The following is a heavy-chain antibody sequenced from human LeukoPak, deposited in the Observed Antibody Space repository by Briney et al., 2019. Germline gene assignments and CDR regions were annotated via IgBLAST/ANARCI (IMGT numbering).Heavy chain of an antibody. D-gene: IGHD5-12*01. CDR3: ARDVSGYALFDY. CDR1: GGSISSGGYY. V-gene: IGHV4-31*03. J-gene: IGHJ4*02. CDR2: IYYSGST. Sequence: PSQTLSLTCTVSGGSISSGGYYWSWIRQHPGMGLEWIGYIYYSGSTYYNPSLESRVTISVDTSKNQFSLRLNSVTAADTAVYYCARDVSGYALFDYWGQGTLVTVSS.